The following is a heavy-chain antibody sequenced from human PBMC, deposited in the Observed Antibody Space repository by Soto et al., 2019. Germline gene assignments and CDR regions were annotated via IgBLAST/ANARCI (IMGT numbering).Heavy chain of an antibody. CDR3: ARADYYDSSGYSVSFDY. CDR1: GGSFSGYY. Sequence: SETLSLTCAVYGGSFSGYYWSWIRQPPGKGLEWIGEINHSGSTNYNPSLKSRVTISVDTSKNQFSLKLSSVTAADTAVYYCARADYYDSSGYSVSFDYWGQGTLVTVSS. D-gene: IGHD3-22*01. J-gene: IGHJ4*02. V-gene: IGHV4-34*01. CDR2: INHSGST.